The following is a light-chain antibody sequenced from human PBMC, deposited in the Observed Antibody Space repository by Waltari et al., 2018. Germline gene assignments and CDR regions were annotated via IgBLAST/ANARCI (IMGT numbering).Light chain of an antibody. CDR2: SNS. Sequence: QSVLSQPPSASWTPGQSVTIPCSGSSPNLGTNTVNWYQHTPGRAPRLLIYSNSQPPSGVPDRFSASKSGTSASLAISGLQSEDEADFYCAAWDDSLDGWVFGGGTTLTVL. V-gene: IGLV1-44*01. J-gene: IGLJ3*02. CDR1: SPNLGTNT. CDR3: AAWDDSLDGWV.